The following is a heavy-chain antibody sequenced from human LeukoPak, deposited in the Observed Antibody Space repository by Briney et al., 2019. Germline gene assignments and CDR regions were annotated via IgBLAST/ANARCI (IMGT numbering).Heavy chain of an antibody. J-gene: IGHJ4*02. CDR2: IYYSGSA. Sequence: SETLSLTCTVFGGSITNYSYYRGWIRQPPGKGLEWIGTIYYSGSAYYNPSLKSRVTISVDTSKNQFSLKLTSVTAADTAVYYCAKGSVAGGHWGQGTLVTVSS. D-gene: IGHD6-19*01. CDR3: AKGSVAGGH. V-gene: IGHV4-39*01. CDR1: GGSITNYSYY.